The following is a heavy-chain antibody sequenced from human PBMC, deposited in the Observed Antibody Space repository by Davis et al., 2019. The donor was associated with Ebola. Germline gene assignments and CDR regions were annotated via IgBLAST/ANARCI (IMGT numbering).Heavy chain of an antibody. CDR3: AKTAGGYTSGWYYFDS. D-gene: IGHD6-19*01. J-gene: IGHJ4*01. CDR2: IKSDGSST. V-gene: IGHV3-74*01. Sequence: GESLKISCAASGFTFSYYWMHWVRQAPGKGLVWVSGIKSDGSSTSYADSVKGRFTISRDNAKNTLYLQMYSLRAEDTAVYYCAKTAGGYTSGWYYFDSWGHGTLVTVSS. CDR1: GFTFSYYW.